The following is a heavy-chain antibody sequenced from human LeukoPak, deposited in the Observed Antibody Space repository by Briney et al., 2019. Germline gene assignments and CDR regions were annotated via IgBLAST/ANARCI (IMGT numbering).Heavy chain of an antibody. CDR3: ARERGGYYYDSSGYYYFDY. CDR1: GGTFSSYA. Sequence: SVKASCKASGGTFSSYAISWVRQAPGQGLEWMGRIIPILGIANYAQKFQGRVTITADKSTSTAYMELSSLRSEDTAVYYCARERGGYYYDSSGYYYFDYWGQGTLVTVSS. V-gene: IGHV1-69*04. D-gene: IGHD3-22*01. CDR2: IIPILGIA. J-gene: IGHJ4*02.